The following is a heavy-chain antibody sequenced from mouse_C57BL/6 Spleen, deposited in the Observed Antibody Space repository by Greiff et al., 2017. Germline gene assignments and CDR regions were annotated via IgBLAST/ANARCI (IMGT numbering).Heavy chain of an antibody. D-gene: IGHD1-1*01. Sequence: VQLQQPGAELVKPGASVKLSCKASGYTFTSYWMQWVKQRPGQGLEWIGEIDPSGSYTNYNQKFKGKATLTVDPSSRTAYMQLSSLTSEDSAVYYCARGISTTVVVDYGGQGTTLTVSS. CDR1: GYTFTSYW. J-gene: IGHJ2*01. CDR2: IDPSGSYT. V-gene: IGHV1-50*01. CDR3: ARGISTTVVVDY.